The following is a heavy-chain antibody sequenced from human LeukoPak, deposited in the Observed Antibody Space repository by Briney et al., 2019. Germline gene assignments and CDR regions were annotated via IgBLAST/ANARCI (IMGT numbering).Heavy chain of an antibody. D-gene: IGHD6-19*01. CDR3: ARGGSGWFRYYYGMDV. V-gene: IGHV4-34*01. CDR1: GGSFSGYY. CDR2: INHSGST. Sequence: SETLSLTCAVYGGSFSGYYWSWIRQPPGKGLEWIGEINHSGSTNHNPSLKSRVTISVDTSKNQFSLKLSSVTAADTAVYYCARGGSGWFRYYYGMDVWGQGTTVTVSS. J-gene: IGHJ6*02.